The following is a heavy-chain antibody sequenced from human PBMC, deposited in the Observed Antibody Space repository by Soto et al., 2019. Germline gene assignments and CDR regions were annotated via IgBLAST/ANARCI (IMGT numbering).Heavy chain of an antibody. Sequence: EVQLVESGGGLVKPGGSLRGSCAASGFTLSSYTMYWVRQAPGKGLEWVSSISSSSTYIYYADSVKGRFTNSRDNAKNSLYLQMNSLRAEDTAVYYCARDSFDYWGQGTLVSVSS. V-gene: IGHV3-21*01. CDR2: ISSSSTYI. CDR3: ARDSFDY. CDR1: GFTLSSYT. J-gene: IGHJ4*02.